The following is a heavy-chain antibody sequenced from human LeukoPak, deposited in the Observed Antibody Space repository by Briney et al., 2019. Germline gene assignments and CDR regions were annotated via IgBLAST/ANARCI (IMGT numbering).Heavy chain of an antibody. Sequence: PSETLSLTCTVSGGSISSYYWSWIRQPAGKGLEWIGRIYTSGSTNYNPSLKSRVTMSVDTSKNQFSLKLSSVTAADTAVYYCASQRPRTDYGGNSRFDYWGQGTLVTVSS. D-gene: IGHD4-23*01. CDR3: ASQRPRTDYGGNSRFDY. V-gene: IGHV4-4*07. J-gene: IGHJ4*02. CDR1: GGSISSYY. CDR2: IYTSGST.